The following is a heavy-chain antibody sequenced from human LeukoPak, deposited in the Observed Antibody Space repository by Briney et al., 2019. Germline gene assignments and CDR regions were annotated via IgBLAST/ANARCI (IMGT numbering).Heavy chain of an antibody. J-gene: IGHJ4*02. CDR1: GFIFSIYG. CDR2: ISGGGGST. CDR3: AKKGPNKVQFYFDS. V-gene: IGHV3-23*01. Sequence: HPGGSLRLSCAASGFIFSIYGRSWVRQAPGKGLEWVSAISGGGGSTYYADFVKGRVTISRDNSKNTLYLQMNSLRAEDTAVYYCAKKGPNKVQFYFDSWGQGTLVTVSS. D-gene: IGHD2-8*01.